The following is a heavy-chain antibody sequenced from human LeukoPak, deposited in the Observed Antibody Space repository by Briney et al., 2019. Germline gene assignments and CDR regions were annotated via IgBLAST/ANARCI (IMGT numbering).Heavy chain of an antibody. CDR2: INPNSGGT. J-gene: IGHJ4*02. V-gene: IGHV1-2*02. CDR3: ARDRRTSPGDY. D-gene: IGHD1-14*01. CDR1: GYTFTSYG. Sequence: ASVKVSCKASGYTFTSYGISWVRQAPGQGLEWMGWINPNSGGTNYAQKFQGRVTMTRDTSISTAYMELSRLRSDDTAVYYCARDRRTSPGDYWGQGTLVTVSS.